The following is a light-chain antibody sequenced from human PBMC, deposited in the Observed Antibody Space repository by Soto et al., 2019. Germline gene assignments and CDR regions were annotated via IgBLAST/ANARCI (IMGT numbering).Light chain of an antibody. CDR3: QQYNNDWT. Sequence: DIQMTQSPSTLCASVGDRVTITCRASQSISSGLAWYQQKPGKAPKVLIYDASSLESGVPSRFSGSRSGTEFTLTINSLQADDFATYYCQQYNNDWTFGQGTKVDIK. CDR1: QSISSG. V-gene: IGKV1-5*01. CDR2: DAS. J-gene: IGKJ1*01.